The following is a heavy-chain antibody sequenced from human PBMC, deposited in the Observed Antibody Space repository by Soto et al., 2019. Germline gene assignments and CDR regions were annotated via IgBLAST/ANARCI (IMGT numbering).Heavy chain of an antibody. V-gene: IGHV1-46*01. D-gene: IGHD5-12*01. CDR3: ARDTGYDHDAFDI. CDR2: INPTGTMT. J-gene: IGHJ3*02. CDR1: GYTFITIYY. Sequence: QVQLVQSGAEVKKPGASVKLSCKASGYTFITIYYTHWVRQAPGQGLEWMGIINPTGTMTKYSERFQGRLTMTRDTSTSTDYMELSTLTSEDTAVYLCARDTGYDHDAFDIWGQGTMVTVSS.